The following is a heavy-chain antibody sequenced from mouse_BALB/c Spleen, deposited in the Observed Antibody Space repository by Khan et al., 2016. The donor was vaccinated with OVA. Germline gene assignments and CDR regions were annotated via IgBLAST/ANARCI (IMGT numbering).Heavy chain of an antibody. V-gene: IGHV9-4*02. Sequence: QIQLVQSGPELKKPGETVRISCKASGYTFTNAGMQWVQKMPGKGLKWIGWINTHSGVPKYAEDFKGRFAFSLETSASTVYLQITNLKNEDTATYFCARGGAADYRNDGGAMDYWGQGTSDTVSS. CDR1: GYTFTNAG. CDR3: ARGGAADYRNDGGAMDY. CDR2: INTHSGVP. J-gene: IGHJ4*01. D-gene: IGHD2-12*01.